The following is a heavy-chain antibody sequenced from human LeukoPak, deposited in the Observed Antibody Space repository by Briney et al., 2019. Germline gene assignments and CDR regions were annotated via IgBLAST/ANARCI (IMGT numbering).Heavy chain of an antibody. CDR2: ITGSGGHT. V-gene: IGHV3-23*01. CDR3: AMDPNGDYIGATSFDP. CDR1: GSTFTAYA. D-gene: IGHD4-17*01. Sequence: GGSLRLSCAASGSTFTAYAMSWVRQDPRAGLEWVSGITGSGGHTVYADSVKGRFTISRDNSRNTLFLQMNSLRVDDTAVYYCAMDPNGDYIGATSFDPWGRGTLVTVSS. J-gene: IGHJ5*02.